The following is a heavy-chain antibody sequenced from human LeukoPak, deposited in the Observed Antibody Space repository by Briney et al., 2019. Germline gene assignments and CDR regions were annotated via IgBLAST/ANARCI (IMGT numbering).Heavy chain of an antibody. CDR3: ATSNYYDSSGYNNY. D-gene: IGHD3-22*01. CDR1: GYTFTSYG. V-gene: IGHV1-18*01. CDR2: ISAYNGNT. Sequence: ASVKVSCKASGYTFTSYGISWVRQAPGQGLEWVGWISAYNGNTNYAQKLQGRVTMTTDTSTSTAYMELRSLRSDDTAVYCCATSNYYDSSGYNNYWGQGTLVTVSS. J-gene: IGHJ4*02.